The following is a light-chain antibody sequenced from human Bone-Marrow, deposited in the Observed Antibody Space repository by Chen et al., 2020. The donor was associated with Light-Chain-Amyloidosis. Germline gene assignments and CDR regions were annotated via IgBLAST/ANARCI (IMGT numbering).Light chain of an antibody. CDR3: SAYTITNTLV. J-gene: IGLJ1*01. CDR2: AVT. Sequence: QSALTQPASVSGSPGQSITISCTGTSSDVGGDNPVSWYHQHPDTAPKLMIYAVTNRPSWVPSPFSGSKADNTASLTISGLQTEDEADYFCSAYTITNTLVFGSGTRVTVL. V-gene: IGLV2-14*01. CDR1: SSDVGGDNP.